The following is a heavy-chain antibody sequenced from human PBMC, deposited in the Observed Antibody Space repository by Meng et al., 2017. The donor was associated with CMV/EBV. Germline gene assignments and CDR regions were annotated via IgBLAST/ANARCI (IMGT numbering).Heavy chain of an antibody. CDR3: AKGGVEYCSGGSCYSVDWFDP. CDR2: IIPIFGTA. CDR1: GGPFSSYA. D-gene: IGHD2-15*01. V-gene: IGHV1-69*12. Sequence: QVQLVQSGAEVKKPGSSVKVSCKASGGPFSSYAISWVRQAPGQGLEWMGGIIPIFGTANYAQKFQGRVTITADESTSTAYMELSSLRSEDTAVYYCAKGGVEYCSGGSCYSVDWFDPWGPGTMVTVSS. J-gene: IGHJ5*02.